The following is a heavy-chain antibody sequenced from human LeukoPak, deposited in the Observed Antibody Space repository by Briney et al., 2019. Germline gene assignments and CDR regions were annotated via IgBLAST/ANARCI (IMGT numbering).Heavy chain of an antibody. Sequence: GGSLRLSCAASGFTFSDYYMSWIRQAPGKGLEWVSYISTSGSTIYYADSVKGRFSISRDNAKNSLFLQMNSLGAEDTAMYYCARRGYSGYDSNWFDPWGQGTLVTVSS. CDR2: ISTSGSTI. CDR3: ARRGYSGYDSNWFDP. J-gene: IGHJ5*02. CDR1: GFTFSDYY. D-gene: IGHD5-12*01. V-gene: IGHV3-11*01.